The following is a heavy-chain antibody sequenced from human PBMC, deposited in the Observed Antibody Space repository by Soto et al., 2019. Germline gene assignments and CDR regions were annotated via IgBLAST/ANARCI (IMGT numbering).Heavy chain of an antibody. D-gene: IGHD3-22*01. CDR2: VSGSGDTT. CDR1: GSTFSGYT. CDR3: ARDEHDSSGYYCDY. J-gene: IGHJ4*02. V-gene: IGHV3-23*01. Sequence: GGSLRLSCEASGSTFSGYTMSWVRQAPRKGLEWVSAVSGSGDTTYYADSVKGRFTISRDNSQNTLFLQMNSLKADDSAVYYCARDEHDSSGYYCDYWGQGTPVTVSS.